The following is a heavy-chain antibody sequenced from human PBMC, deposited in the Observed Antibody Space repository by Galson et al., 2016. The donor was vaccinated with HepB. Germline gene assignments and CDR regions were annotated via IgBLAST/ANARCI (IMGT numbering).Heavy chain of an antibody. J-gene: IGHJ3*02. V-gene: IGHV1-69*01. CDR1: GDTFRSHT. D-gene: IGHD3-16*01. Sequence: GDTFRSHTIIWVRQAPGQGLEWMGGIIPIFGPGDYAQKFQDRVAITADESTRTVYMELSSLRSEDTAVYYCARGITGDLGPQKDAFDIWGQGTMVTVSS. CDR2: IIPIFGPG. CDR3: ARGITGDLGPQKDAFDI.